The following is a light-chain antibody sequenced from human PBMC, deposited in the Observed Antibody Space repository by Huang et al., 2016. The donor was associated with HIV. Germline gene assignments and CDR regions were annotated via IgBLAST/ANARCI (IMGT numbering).Light chain of an antibody. CDR1: QNINTH. V-gene: IGKV3-11*01. J-gene: IGKJ4*01. Sequence: EIVLTQSPATLSFFPGKRVSLSCRASQNINTHLAWYQQRPGQPPRLLIYAASRRVPGVAARFSGSGSGTDFTLTSSSLESEDFATYYCQHRVNGLTFGGGTKV. CDR2: AAS. CDR3: QHRVNGLT.